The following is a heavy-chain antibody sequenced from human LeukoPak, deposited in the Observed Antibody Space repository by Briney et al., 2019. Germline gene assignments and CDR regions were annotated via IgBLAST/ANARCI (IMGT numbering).Heavy chain of an antibody. D-gene: IGHD4-23*01. CDR2: VRNDGFDT. J-gene: IGHJ4*02. Sequence: GGSLRLSCVTSGLTFTNHGFHWLRQSAGRGLEWVAFVRNDGFDTYHSNSVKGRFSISRDDSKNTVYLQMNSLRAEDTAPYYCARDRGKDYFGDWGQGTQVTVSS. CDR1: GLTFTNHG. CDR3: ARDRGKDYFGD. V-gene: IGHV3-30*02.